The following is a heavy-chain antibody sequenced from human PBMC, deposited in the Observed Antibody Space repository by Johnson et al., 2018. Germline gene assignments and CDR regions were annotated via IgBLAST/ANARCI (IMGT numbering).Heavy chain of an antibody. D-gene: IGHD3-22*01. J-gene: IGHJ1*01. CDR2: IWYDGSNK. V-gene: IGHV3-33*01. CDR1: GFTFSSYG. Sequence: VQLLESGGGVVQPGRSLRLSCAASGFTFSSYGMHWVRQAPGKGLEWVAVIWYDGSNKYYADSVKGRFTISRDNSKNTLYLQMNSLGAEDTAVYYCARDGGCYYDSSGYYLAEYFQHWGQGTLVTVSA. CDR3: ARDGGCYYDSSGYYLAEYFQH.